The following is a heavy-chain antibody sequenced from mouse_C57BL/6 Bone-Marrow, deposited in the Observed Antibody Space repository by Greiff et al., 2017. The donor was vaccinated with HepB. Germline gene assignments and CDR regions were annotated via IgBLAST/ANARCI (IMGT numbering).Heavy chain of an antibody. J-gene: IGHJ1*03. V-gene: IGHV14-4*01. CDR1: GFNIKDDY. CDR3: TRTTFDV. CDR2: IDPENGDT. Sequence: VQLQQSGAELVRPGASVKLSCTASGFNIKDDYMHWVKQRTEQGLEWIGWIDPENGDTEYASKFQGKATITADTSSNTAYLQLSSLTSEDTAVYYCTRTTFDVWGTGTTVTVSS. D-gene: IGHD1-1*01.